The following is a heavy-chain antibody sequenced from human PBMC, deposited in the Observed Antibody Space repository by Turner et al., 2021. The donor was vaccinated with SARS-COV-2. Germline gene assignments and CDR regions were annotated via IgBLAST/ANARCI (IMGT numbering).Heavy chain of an antibody. Sequence: QRQLQESDPGLVKPSETLSLTCTVSGGSISSSSYYWGWNRQPPGKGLEWIGNIYYSGSAYYNPSLKSRVTISVDPSKNQFSLKLTSVTAADTAVYYCARLMDTAMDYYGTDVWGQGTTVTVS. D-gene: IGHD5-18*01. CDR1: GGSISSSSYY. CDR2: IYYSGSA. V-gene: IGHV4-39*01. CDR3: ARLMDTAMDYYGTDV. J-gene: IGHJ6*02.